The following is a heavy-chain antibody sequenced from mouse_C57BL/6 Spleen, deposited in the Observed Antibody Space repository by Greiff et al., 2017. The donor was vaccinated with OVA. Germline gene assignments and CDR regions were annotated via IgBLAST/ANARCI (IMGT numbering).Heavy chain of an antibody. V-gene: IGHV1-55*01. CDR3: ASSWDYYAMDY. CDR2: IYPGSGST. J-gene: IGHJ4*01. CDR1: GYTFTSYW. D-gene: IGHD4-1*01. Sequence: QVQLKQPGAELVKPGASVKMSCKASGYTFTSYWITWVKQRPGQGLEWIGDIYPGSGSTNYNEKFKSKATLTVDTSSSTAYMQLSSLTSEDSAVYYCASSWDYYAMDYWGQGTSVTVSS.